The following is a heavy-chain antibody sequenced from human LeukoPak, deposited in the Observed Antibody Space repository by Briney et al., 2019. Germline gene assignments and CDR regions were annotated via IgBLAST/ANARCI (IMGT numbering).Heavy chain of an antibody. D-gene: IGHD3-10*01. J-gene: IGHJ4*02. CDR3: ARPSITLVRGELVYYFDY. Sequence: GGTLRLSCTASGFTFNNYGMTWVRQAPGKGLEWVSAISGSGDSTYYADSVKGRFTISRDNAKNSLYLQVNSLRAEDTAVYYCARPSITLVRGELVYYFDYWGQGTLVTVSS. CDR1: GFTFNNYG. V-gene: IGHV3-23*01. CDR2: ISGSGDST.